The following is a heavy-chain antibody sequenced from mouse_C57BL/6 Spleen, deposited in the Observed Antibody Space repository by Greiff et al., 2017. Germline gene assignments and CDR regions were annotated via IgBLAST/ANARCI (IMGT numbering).Heavy chain of an antibody. CDR2: INPNNGGT. CDR3: ARGDYGSSYELYYAMDY. J-gene: IGHJ4*01. Sequence: VQLQQSGPELVKPGASVKMSCKASGYTFTDYNMHWVKQSHGKSLEWIGYINPNNGGTSYNQKFKGKATFTVNKSSSTAYMERRSLTSEDSAVYYCARGDYGSSYELYYAMDYWGQGTSVTVSS. D-gene: IGHD1-1*01. CDR1: GYTFTDYN. V-gene: IGHV1-22*01.